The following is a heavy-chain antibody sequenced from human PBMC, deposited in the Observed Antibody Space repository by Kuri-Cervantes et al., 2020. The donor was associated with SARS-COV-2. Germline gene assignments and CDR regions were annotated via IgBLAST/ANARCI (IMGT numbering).Heavy chain of an antibody. CDR2: IRYDGQSK. J-gene: IGHJ4*02. V-gene: IGHV3-30*02. Sequence: GGSLRLSCAASGFTFSSYGMHWVRQTPGKGLEWVAFIRYDGQSKYYADSVKGRFTISRDSSKNTLYLQMNSLRAEDTAVYYCAKAGPYYYDSSGYPIDYWGQGTLVTVSS. CDR3: AKAGPYYYDSSGYPIDY. D-gene: IGHD3-22*01. CDR1: GFTFSSYG.